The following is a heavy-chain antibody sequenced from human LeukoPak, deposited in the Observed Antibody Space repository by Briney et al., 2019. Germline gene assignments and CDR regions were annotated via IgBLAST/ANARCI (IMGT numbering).Heavy chain of an antibody. CDR1: GFTFTSYA. Sequence: GGSLRLSCAASGFTFTSYAMTWVRQAPGKGLEWVSTIIGSGVSTYYADSVKGRFTISRDNSKNTLYLQMNSLRAEDTAVYYCARYDASRRMNDYWGQGTLVTVSS. CDR2: IIGSGVST. D-gene: IGHD4/OR15-4a*01. J-gene: IGHJ4*02. V-gene: IGHV3-23*01. CDR3: ARYDASRRMNDY.